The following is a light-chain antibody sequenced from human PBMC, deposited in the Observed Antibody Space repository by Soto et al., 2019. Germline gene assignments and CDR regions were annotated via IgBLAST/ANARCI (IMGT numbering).Light chain of an antibody. CDR3: QQYNSYPIT. J-gene: IGKJ5*01. Sequence: EIVMTQSPSTLAVSPGERATLSCRASQSVSSYLAWYQQKPGQAPRLLIYGASTRATGFPARFSGSGFGTGFTPTISSLQPDDFEPYFCQQYNSYPITFGQGTRLEIK. V-gene: IGKV3-15*01. CDR2: GAS. CDR1: QSVSSY.